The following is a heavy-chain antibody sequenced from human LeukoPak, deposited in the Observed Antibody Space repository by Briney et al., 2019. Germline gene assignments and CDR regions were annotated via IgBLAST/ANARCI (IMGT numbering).Heavy chain of an antibody. V-gene: IGHV4-34*01. CDR2: INHSGST. J-gene: IGHJ6*03. D-gene: IGHD3-10*01. CDR3: ARPYGSGSKYYYYYYMDV. CDR1: GGSFSGYY. Sequence: PSETLSLTCAVYGGSFSGYYWSWIRQPPGKGLEWIGEINHSGSTNYNPSLKSRVTISVDTSKNQFSLKLSSVTAADTAVYYCARPYGSGSKYYYYYYMDVWGKGTTVTISS.